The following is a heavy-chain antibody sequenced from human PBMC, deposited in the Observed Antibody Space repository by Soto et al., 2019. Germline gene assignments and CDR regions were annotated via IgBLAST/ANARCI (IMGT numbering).Heavy chain of an antibody. J-gene: IGHJ3*01. D-gene: IGHD2-15*01. CDR2: ISGSGGST. V-gene: IGHV3-23*01. Sequence: PGGSLRLSCAASGFTFSSYAVSWVRQAPGKGLEWVSAISGSGGSTYYADSVKGRFTISRDNSKNTLYLQMNSLRAEDTALYYCAKARTGWYDAFDVWGQGTMVTVSS. CDR1: GFTFSSYA. CDR3: AKARTGWYDAFDV.